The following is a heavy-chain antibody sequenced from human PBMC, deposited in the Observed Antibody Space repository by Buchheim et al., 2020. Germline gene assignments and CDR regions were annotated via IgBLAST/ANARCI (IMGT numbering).Heavy chain of an antibody. CDR2: ISYDGSNK. D-gene: IGHD2-15*01. Sequence: QVQLVESGGGVVQPGRSLRLSCAASGFTFSSYGMHWVRQAPGKGLEWVAVISYDGSNKYYADSVKGRFTISRDNSKNTLYLQINSLRAEDTAVYYCAKDWGGYCSGGSCYGYGMDVWGQGTT. V-gene: IGHV3-30*18. CDR1: GFTFSSYG. J-gene: IGHJ6*02. CDR3: AKDWGGYCSGGSCYGYGMDV.